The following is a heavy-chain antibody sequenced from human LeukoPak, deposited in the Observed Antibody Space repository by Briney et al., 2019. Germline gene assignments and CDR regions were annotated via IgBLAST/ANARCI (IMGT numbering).Heavy chain of an antibody. V-gene: IGHV4-34*01. J-gene: IGHJ5*02. Sequence: PSETLSLTCAVYGGSFSGYYWSWIRQPPGKGLEWIGEITHSGTTNYNPSLESRLTISIDTSKNQVSLKLSSVTAADTAVYYCARLITPTSGSNWFDPWGEGTLVTVSS. D-gene: IGHD3-10*01. CDR2: ITHSGTT. CDR1: GGSFSGYY. CDR3: ARLITPTSGSNWFDP.